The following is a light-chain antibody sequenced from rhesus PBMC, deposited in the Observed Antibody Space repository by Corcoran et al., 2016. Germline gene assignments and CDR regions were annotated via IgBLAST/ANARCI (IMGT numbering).Light chain of an antibody. CDR3: QHNYGTPFT. CDR1: ENVNNY. V-gene: IGKV1-74*01. CDR2: KAS. Sequence: DIQMTQSPSSLSASVGDRVTITCRTSENVNNYVNWYQQKPGKAPKLLIDKASTLQSGDPSRSSGSGSGTVYTFTISSLQSEDVATYYCQHNYGTPFTFGPGTKLDIK. J-gene: IGKJ3*01.